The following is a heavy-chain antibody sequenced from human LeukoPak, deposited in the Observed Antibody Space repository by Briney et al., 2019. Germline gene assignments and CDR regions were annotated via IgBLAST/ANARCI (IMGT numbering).Heavy chain of an antibody. D-gene: IGHD6-19*01. V-gene: IGHV3-48*03. J-gene: IGHJ4*02. Sequence: GGSLRLSCAASGFTFSSYDMNWVRQAPGKGLEWVSHISSSGSTIYYADSVKGRFTISRDNAKNPLYLQMNSLRAEDTAVYYCARDRSQGLASYFFDYWGQGTLVTVSS. CDR1: GFTFSSYD. CDR2: ISSSGSTI. CDR3: ARDRSQGLASYFFDY.